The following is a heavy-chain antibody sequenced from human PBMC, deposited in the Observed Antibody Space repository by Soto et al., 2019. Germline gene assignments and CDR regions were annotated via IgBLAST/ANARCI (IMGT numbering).Heavy chain of an antibody. Sequence: GGSLRLSCAASDFAFSNAWINWVRQAPGKGLVWVGRIKSRALGGTTDFAAPVRGRFAITRDDSRNMVYMQMNNLNTEDAAVYYCTTDSYSPIVEVRFDYWGHGTLVTVSS. D-gene: IGHD1-26*01. J-gene: IGHJ4*01. CDR3: TTDSYSPIVEVRFDY. CDR2: IKSRALGGTT. V-gene: IGHV3-15*07. CDR1: DFAFSNAW.